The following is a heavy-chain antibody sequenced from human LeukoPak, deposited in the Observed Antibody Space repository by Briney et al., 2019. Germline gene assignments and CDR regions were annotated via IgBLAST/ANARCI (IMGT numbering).Heavy chain of an antibody. CDR2: ISYDGSNK. Sequence: GGSLRLSCAASGFTFSSYGMHWGRQAPGKGLEWVAVISYDGSNKYYADSGKGRFTISRDNSKNTLYLQMNSVRAEDTAVYYCAKDLRFRYYDSSGYYYAFDYWGQGTLVTVSS. V-gene: IGHV3-30*18. D-gene: IGHD3-22*01. CDR3: AKDLRFRYYDSSGYYYAFDY. CDR1: GFTFSSYG. J-gene: IGHJ4*02.